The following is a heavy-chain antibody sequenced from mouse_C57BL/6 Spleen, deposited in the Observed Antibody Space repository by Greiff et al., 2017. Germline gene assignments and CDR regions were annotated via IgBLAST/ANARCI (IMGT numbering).Heavy chain of an antibody. D-gene: IGHD4-1*01. CDR2: IYPGDGDT. CDR1: GYAFSSSW. J-gene: IGHJ2*01. CDR3: ARYGWEDFDY. V-gene: IGHV1-82*01. Sequence: QVQLKESGPELVKPGASVKISCKASGYAFSSSWMNWVKQRPGKGLEWIGRIYPGDGDTNYNGKFKGKATLTADKSSSTAYMQLSSLTSEDSAVYFCARYGWEDFDYWGQGTTLTVSS.